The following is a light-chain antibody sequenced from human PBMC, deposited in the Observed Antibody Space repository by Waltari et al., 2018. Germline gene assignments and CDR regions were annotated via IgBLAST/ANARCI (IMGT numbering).Light chain of an antibody. Sequence: PVLTRSPSLTVSQGGPAPLPWHPTTEAAPMVHNHAWFQQNPGQAPRTLIYEKSINPSWTPARFSGSLLGGKAALTLSGAQPEDEADYYCLLSYSGARVFGGGTKLTVL. J-gene: IGLJ3*02. CDR3: LLSYSGARV. V-gene: IGLV7-46*01. CDR1: TEAAPMVHN. CDR2: EKS.